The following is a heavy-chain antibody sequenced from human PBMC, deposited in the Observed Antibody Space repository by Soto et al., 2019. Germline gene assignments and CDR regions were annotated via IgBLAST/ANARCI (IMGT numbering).Heavy chain of an antibody. V-gene: IGHV4-61*08. J-gene: IGHJ6*02. Sequence: KSSETLSLTCTVSGDSVSSGGYYWSWIRQPPGKGLEWIGYIYSSGSANYNPSLESRVTISRDTSKNQISLKVASVTAADTAGYYCVRGFSSVSMDAWGQGTTVTVSS. CDR2: IYSSGSA. CDR3: VRGFSSVSMDA. CDR1: GDSVSSGGYY. D-gene: IGHD6-19*01.